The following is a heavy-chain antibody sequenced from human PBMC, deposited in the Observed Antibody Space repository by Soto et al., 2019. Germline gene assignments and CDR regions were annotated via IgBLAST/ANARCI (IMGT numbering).Heavy chain of an antibody. CDR3: ARWGTVVVPPTEPGGY. D-gene: IGHD5-18*01. CDR1: GFTFSGYW. J-gene: IGHJ4*02. CDR2: INSDGSST. V-gene: IGHV3-74*01. Sequence: EVQLVESGGGLVQPGGSLRLCCAASGFTFSGYWMHWVRHVPGKGLVWVSRINSDGSSTDYADSVKGRFTISRDNTKNTLYLQMNSLRAEDTAVYYCARWGTVVVPPTEPGGYWGQGTLVTVTS.